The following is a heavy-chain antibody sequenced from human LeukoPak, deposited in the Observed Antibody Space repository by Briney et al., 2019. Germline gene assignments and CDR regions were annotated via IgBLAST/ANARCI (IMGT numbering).Heavy chain of an antibody. V-gene: IGHV4-59*08. Sequence: SETLSLTCTVSGGSINSYYWSWIRQRPGKGLEWIGYIYYSGSTNYNPSLKSRVTISVDTSKNQFSLKLSSVTAADTAVYYCARVYYDFWSGYSDYYYYGMDVWGQGTTVTVSS. J-gene: IGHJ6*02. CDR2: IYYSGST. D-gene: IGHD3-3*01. CDR3: ARVYYDFWSGYSDYYYYGMDV. CDR1: GGSINSYY.